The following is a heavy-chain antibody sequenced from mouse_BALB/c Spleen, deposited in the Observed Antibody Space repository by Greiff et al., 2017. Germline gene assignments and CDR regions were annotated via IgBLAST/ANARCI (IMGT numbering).Heavy chain of an antibody. CDR1: GFTFSSYA. D-gene: IGHD2-1*01. J-gene: IGHJ4*01. Sequence: DVKLVESGGGLAKPGGSLKLSCAASGFTFSSYAMSWVRQSPEKRLEWVAEISSGGSYTYYPDTVTGRFTISRDNPKNTLFLQMTSLRSEDTAMYYCARSPYGNSGNAMDYWGQGTSVTVSS. V-gene: IGHV5-9-4*01. CDR2: ISSGGSYT. CDR3: ARSPYGNSGNAMDY.